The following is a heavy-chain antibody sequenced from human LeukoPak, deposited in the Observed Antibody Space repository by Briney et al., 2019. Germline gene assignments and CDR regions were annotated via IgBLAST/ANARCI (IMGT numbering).Heavy chain of an antibody. Sequence: GGALRLSCAASVFTFSSYSMNWVRQAPGKGLEGVSSISSSSSYIYYADSVKGRFTISRDNAKNSLYLQMNSLRAEDTAVYYCARDIDFWSGSASYFDYWGQGTLVTVSS. CDR1: VFTFSSYS. J-gene: IGHJ4*02. D-gene: IGHD3-3*01. CDR3: ARDIDFWSGSASYFDY. V-gene: IGHV3-21*01. CDR2: ISSSSSYI.